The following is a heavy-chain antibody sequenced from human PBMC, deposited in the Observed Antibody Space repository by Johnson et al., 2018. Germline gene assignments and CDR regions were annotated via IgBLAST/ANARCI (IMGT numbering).Heavy chain of an antibody. CDR2: ISYDGNNK. J-gene: IGHJ1*01. CDR1: EFTFTSYA. V-gene: IGHV3-30-3*01. D-gene: IGHD3-22*01. CDR3: ARERDYYDSSGYYSEYFQH. Sequence: VQLLETGGGVVQPGRSLRLSCAASEFTFTSYAMHWVRQAPGKGLEWMAVISYDGNNKYSADSVKGRFTIYRDNSKNTLYLQMNSLRAEDTAVYYCARERDYYDSSGYYSEYFQHWGQGTLVTVSS.